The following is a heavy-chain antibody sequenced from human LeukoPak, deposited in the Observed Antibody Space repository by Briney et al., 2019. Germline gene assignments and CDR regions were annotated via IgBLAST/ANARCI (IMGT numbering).Heavy chain of an antibody. CDR3: ARGANHNWFDP. CDR1: GGSISSHY. J-gene: IGHJ5*02. Sequence: PSETLSLTCTVSGGSISSHYWSWIRQPPGKGLESIGYIYYSGSTNYNPSLKSRVTISVDTSKNQFSLKLSSVTAADTAVYYCARGANHNWFDPWGQGTLVTVSS. V-gene: IGHV4-59*11. CDR2: IYYSGST.